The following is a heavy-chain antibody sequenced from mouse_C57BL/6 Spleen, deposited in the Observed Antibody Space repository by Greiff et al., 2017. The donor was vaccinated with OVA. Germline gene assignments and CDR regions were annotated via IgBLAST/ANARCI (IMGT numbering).Heavy chain of an antibody. J-gene: IGHJ4*01. CDR1: GFNIKNTY. Sequence: VQLQQSVAELVRPGASVKLSCTASGFNIKNTYMNWVKQRPEQGLEWIGRIDPANGNTKYAPKFQGKATITADPSSNTAYLQLSSLTSEDTAIYYCARGGNYAMDYWGQGTSVTVSS. CDR2: IDPANGNT. V-gene: IGHV14-3*01. D-gene: IGHD1-1*02. CDR3: ARGGNYAMDY.